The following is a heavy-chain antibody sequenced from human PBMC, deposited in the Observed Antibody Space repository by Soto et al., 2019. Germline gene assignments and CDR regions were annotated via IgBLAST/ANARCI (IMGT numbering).Heavy chain of an antibody. CDR2: ISSSSSYI. V-gene: IGHV3-21*01. CDR1: GFTFSSYS. D-gene: IGHD3-3*01. J-gene: IGHJ6*02. CDR3: ASITMSYYYGMDV. Sequence: GGSLRLSCAASGFTFSSYSMNWVRQAPGKGLEWVSSISSSSSYIYYADSVKGRFTISRDNAKNSLYLQMNSLRAEDTAVYYCASITMSYYYGMDVWGQGTTVTVSS.